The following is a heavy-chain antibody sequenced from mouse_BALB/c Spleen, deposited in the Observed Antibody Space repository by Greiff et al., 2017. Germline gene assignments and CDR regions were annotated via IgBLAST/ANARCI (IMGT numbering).Heavy chain of an antibody. J-gene: IGHJ4*01. D-gene: IGHD2-10*01. Sequence: EVNLVESGGGLVKPGGSLKLSCAASGFAFSSYDMSWVRQTPEKRLEWVAYISSGGGSTYYPDTVKGRFTISRDNAKNTLYLQMSSLKSEDTAMYYCARPLLLGAMDYWGQGTSVTVSS. CDR2: ISSGGGST. V-gene: IGHV5-12-1*01. CDR3: ARPLLLGAMDY. CDR1: GFAFSSYD.